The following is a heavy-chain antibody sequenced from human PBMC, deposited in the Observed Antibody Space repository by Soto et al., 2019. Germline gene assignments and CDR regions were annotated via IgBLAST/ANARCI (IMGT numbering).Heavy chain of an antibody. J-gene: IGHJ4*02. CDR3: AKGLTVVVVAATGFDY. CDR1: GFTFSSYA. CDR2: ISGSGGST. D-gene: IGHD2-15*01. V-gene: IGHV3-23*01. Sequence: GGSLRLSCAASGFTFSSYAMSWVRQAPGKGLEWVSAISGSGGSTYYADSVKGRFTISRDNSKNTLYLQMNSLRAEDTAVYYCAKGLTVVVVAATGFDYWGQGTLVTVSS.